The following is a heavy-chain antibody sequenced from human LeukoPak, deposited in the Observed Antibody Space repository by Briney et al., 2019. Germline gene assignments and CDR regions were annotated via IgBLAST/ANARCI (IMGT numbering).Heavy chain of an antibody. V-gene: IGHV3-7*01. CDR3: ARGCGGDCYSDY. D-gene: IGHD2-21*02. CDR2: IKEDGSAK. Sequence: GGSLRLSCAASGFNFGIYWMSWVRQAPGKGLEWVAHIKEDGSAKYYVDSVKGRFTISRENAKNSVYLQMNSLRAEDTAVYYCARGCGGDCYSDYWGQGTLVTVSS. J-gene: IGHJ4*02. CDR1: GFNFGIYW.